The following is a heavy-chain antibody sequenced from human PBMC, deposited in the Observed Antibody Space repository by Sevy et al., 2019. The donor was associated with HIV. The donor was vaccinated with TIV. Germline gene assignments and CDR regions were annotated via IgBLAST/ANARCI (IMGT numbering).Heavy chain of an antibody. CDR3: ARDLPPSATTVAHFDC. D-gene: IGHD4-17*01. V-gene: IGHV3-48*03. CDR1: GFTFSSYE. J-gene: IGHJ4*02. Sequence: GGSLRLSCAASGFTFSSYEMNWVSQAPGKGLESVSYISNSGTTISYSDSVKGRFTISRDNARNSLYLQMNSLRAEDTAVYYCARDLPPSATTVAHFDCWGQGTLVTVSS. CDR2: ISNSGTTI.